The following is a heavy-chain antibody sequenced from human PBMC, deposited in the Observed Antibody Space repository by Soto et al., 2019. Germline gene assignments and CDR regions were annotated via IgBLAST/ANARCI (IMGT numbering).Heavy chain of an antibody. CDR2: IYYSGST. CDR1: GGSISSSSYY. J-gene: IGHJ4*02. V-gene: IGHV4-39*01. D-gene: IGHD5-18*01. Sequence: QLQLQESGPGLVKPSETLSLTCTVSGGSISSSSYYWGWIRQPPGKGLEWIGSIYYSGSTYYNPSLKSRVTISVDTSKNQFSLKLSSVTAADTAVYYCARRSSYGDVLDYWGQGTLVTVSS. CDR3: ARRSSYGDVLDY.